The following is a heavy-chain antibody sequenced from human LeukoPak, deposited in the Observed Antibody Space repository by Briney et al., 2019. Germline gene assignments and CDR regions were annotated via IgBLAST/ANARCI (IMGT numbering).Heavy chain of an antibody. Sequence: GGSLRLSCAASGFTFSSYAMSWVRQAPGKGLEWVSAISGSGGSTYYADSVKGRFTISRDNSKNTLYLQMNSLRAEDTAVYYCARDWCSSTSCYVGSYYYYGMDVWGQGTTVTVSS. CDR2: ISGSGGST. CDR3: ARDWCSSTSCYVGSYYYYGMDV. CDR1: GFTFSSYA. D-gene: IGHD2-2*01. J-gene: IGHJ6*02. V-gene: IGHV3-23*01.